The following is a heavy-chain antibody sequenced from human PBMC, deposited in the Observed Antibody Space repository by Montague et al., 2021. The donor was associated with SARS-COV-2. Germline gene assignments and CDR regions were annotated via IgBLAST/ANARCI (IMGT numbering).Heavy chain of an antibody. V-gene: IGHV3-43*02. CDR2: ISGDGGGT. J-gene: IGHJ4*02. CDR1: GFTFDESA. Sequence: SLRLSCAASGFTFDESAMHWVRQAPGKGLEWVALISGDGGGTYYAESVRGRFTISRDNSKASLYLQMNSLRSEDTAFYYCAKASFCTGITCYRHFDYWGQGTLVTVSS. D-gene: IGHD2-2*01. CDR3: AKASFCTGITCYRHFDY.